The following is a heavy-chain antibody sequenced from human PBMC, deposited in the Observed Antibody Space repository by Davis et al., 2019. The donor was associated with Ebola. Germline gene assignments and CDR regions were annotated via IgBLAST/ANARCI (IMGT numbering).Heavy chain of an antibody. V-gene: IGHV3-7*03. CDR3: ARGGYDGSGLLDYYYGMDV. J-gene: IGHJ6*02. D-gene: IGHD3-10*01. Sequence: GGSLGLSCAASGFTFSSYWMSWVRQAPGKGLEWVANIKQDGSEKYYVDSVKGRFTISRDNAKKSLYLQMNSLRAEDTAVYYCARGGYDGSGLLDYYYGMDVWGQGTTVTVSS. CDR1: GFTFSSYW. CDR2: IKQDGSEK.